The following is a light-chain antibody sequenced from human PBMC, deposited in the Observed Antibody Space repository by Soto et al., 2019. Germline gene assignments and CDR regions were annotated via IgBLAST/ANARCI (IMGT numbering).Light chain of an antibody. J-gene: IGKJ1*01. CDR2: GAS. CDR3: QHYGSSPDT. V-gene: IGKV3-20*01. CDR1: QSVSSSY. Sequence: ERVLTQSPGTLSLYPGDRATLSCRASQSVSSSYLAWYQQKPGQAPRLLIYGASSRATGIPDRFSGSGSGTDFTLTISRLEPEDFAVYYCQHYGSSPDTFGQGTKVDIK.